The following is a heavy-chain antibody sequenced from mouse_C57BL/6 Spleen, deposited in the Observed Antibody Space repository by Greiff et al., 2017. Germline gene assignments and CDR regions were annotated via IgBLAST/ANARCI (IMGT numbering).Heavy chain of an antibody. Sequence: EVKVVESGGGLVKPGGSLKLSCAASGFTFSSYAMSWVRQTPEKRLEWVATISDGGSYTYYPDNVKGRFTISRDNAKNNLYLQMSHLKSEDTAMYYCARGTTRRYFDVWGTGTTVTVSS. V-gene: IGHV5-4*03. J-gene: IGHJ1*03. CDR3: ARGTTRRYFDV. D-gene: IGHD2-1*01. CDR2: ISDGGSYT. CDR1: GFTFSSYA.